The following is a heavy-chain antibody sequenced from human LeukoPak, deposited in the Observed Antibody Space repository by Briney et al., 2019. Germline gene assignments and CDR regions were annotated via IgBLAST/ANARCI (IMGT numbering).Heavy chain of an antibody. D-gene: IGHD3-10*01. J-gene: IGHJ6*02. CDR2: LWYDGSNK. Sequence: PGGSLRLSWAASEXTFNIYDMHWVRQAPGKGLEWVEVLWYDGSNKYYADSVKGRFTISRDNSKNTLCLQMNSLRAEDTALYYCAKGRYGSGTYFKGMDVWGQGTTVTVSS. V-gene: IGHV3-33*06. CDR1: EXTFNIYD. CDR3: AKGRYGSGTYFKGMDV.